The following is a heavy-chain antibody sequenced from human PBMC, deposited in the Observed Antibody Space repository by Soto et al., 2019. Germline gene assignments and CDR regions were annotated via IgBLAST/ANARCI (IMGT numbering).Heavy chain of an antibody. CDR1: GGSISSYY. D-gene: IGHD3-3*01. V-gene: IGHV4-59*08. CDR3: ARHGANYDFWSGYYSI. CDR2: IYYSGST. J-gene: IGHJ4*02. Sequence: TSETLSLTCTVSGGSISSYYWSWIRQPPGKGLEWIGYIYYSGSTNYNPSLKSRVTISVDTSKNQISLKLSSVTAADTAVYYCARHGANYDFWSGYYSIWGQGTLVTVSS.